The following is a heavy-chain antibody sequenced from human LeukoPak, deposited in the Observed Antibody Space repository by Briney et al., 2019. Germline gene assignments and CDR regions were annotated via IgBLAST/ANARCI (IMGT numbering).Heavy chain of an antibody. V-gene: IGHV4-30-2*01. J-gene: IGHJ3*02. CDR1: GGSISSGGYY. CDR2: IYHSGST. Sequence: PSQTLSLTCTVPGGSISSGGYYWSWIRQPPGKGLEWIGYIYHSGSTYYNPSLKSRVTISVDRSKNQFSLKLSSVTAADTAVYYCAREWEQLTQDAFDIWGQGTMVTVSS. D-gene: IGHD1-26*01. CDR3: AREWEQLTQDAFDI.